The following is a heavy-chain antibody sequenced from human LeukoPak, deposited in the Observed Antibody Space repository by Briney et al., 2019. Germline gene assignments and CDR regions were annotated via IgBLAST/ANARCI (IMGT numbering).Heavy chain of an antibody. Sequence: TLSLTCTVSGGSISSGSYYWSWIRQPAGKGLEWIGRIYTSGSTNYNPSLKSRVTISVDTSKNQFSLKLSSVTAADTAVYYCARDYYGSVSYYHDYWGQGTLVTVSS. D-gene: IGHD3-10*01. J-gene: IGHJ4*02. CDR2: IYTSGST. CDR1: GGSISSGSYY. V-gene: IGHV4-61*02. CDR3: ARDYYGSVSYYHDY.